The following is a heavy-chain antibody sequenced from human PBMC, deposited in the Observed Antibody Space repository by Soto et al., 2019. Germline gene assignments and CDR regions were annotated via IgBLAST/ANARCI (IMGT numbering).Heavy chain of an antibody. CDR1: GFTFSSYA. Sequence: PGGSLRLSCAASGFTFSSYAMSWVRQAPGKGLEWVSAISGSGGNTYYADSVKGRFTISRDNSKNTLYLQVNSLRAEDTAVYYCAKGHLTEVTPYYFDYWGQGTLVTVSS. CDR2: ISGSGGNT. J-gene: IGHJ4*02. V-gene: IGHV3-23*01. CDR3: AKGHLTEVTPYYFDY. D-gene: IGHD4-4*01.